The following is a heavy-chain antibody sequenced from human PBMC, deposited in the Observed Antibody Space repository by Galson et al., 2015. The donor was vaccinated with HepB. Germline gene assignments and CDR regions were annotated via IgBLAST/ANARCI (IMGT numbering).Heavy chain of an antibody. J-gene: IGHJ3*02. V-gene: IGHV3-9*01. D-gene: IGHD2-21*02. CDR1: GFTFDDYA. CDR3: AKTILPGSQSPANNLAYCGGDCYSTTGDGAFDI. CDR2: ISWNSGSI. Sequence: SLRLSCAASGFTFDDYAMHWVRQAPGKGLEWVSGISWNSGSIGYADSVKGRFTISRDNAKNSLYLQMNSLRAEDTALYYCAKTILPGSQSPANNLAYCGGDCYSTTGDGAFDIWGQGTMVTVSS.